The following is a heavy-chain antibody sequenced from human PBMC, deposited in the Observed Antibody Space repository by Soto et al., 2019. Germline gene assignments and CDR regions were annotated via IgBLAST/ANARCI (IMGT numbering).Heavy chain of an antibody. CDR3: ARDLAKGGGSAGFDY. V-gene: IGHV1-2*02. J-gene: IGHJ4*02. Sequence: ASVKVSCKASGYTFTVYYMHWVRQAPGQELEWMGWINPKSGGTMYPQKFQGRVTMTWDTSISTAYMALTRLRSDDTAVYYCARDLAKGGGSAGFDYWGQGTLVTVSS. D-gene: IGHD1-26*01. CDR1: GYTFTVYY. CDR2: INPKSGGT.